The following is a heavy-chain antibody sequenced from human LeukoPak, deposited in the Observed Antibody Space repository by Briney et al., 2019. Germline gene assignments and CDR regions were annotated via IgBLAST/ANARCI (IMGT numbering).Heavy chain of an antibody. Sequence: SETLSLTCTVSGGSVSSSTYYWGWIRQPPGKGLEWMGSIYYSGSTYYNPSLESRVTISVDTSNNRFPLKPSSVTAADTSIYYCVRHLLGYFYGVDYWGQGTLVTISS. J-gene: IGHJ4*02. CDR3: VRHLLGYFYGVDY. CDR2: IYYSGST. V-gene: IGHV4-39*01. CDR1: GGSVSSSTYY. D-gene: IGHD2/OR15-2a*01.